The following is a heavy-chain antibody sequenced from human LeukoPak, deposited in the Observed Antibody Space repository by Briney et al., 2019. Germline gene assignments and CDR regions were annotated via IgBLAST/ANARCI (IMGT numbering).Heavy chain of an antibody. V-gene: IGHV4-59*08. Sequence: SETLSLTCTVSGGSINSYSLSWMRQPPGKGLEWIAYIYYSGSTNYNPSLKSRVTMSVDTSKNQFSLRLSSVTAADTAVYYCATHKVYSTVWYGCDFWAQGTLVTVSS. CDR1: GGSINSYS. CDR2: IYYSGST. J-gene: IGHJ4*02. D-gene: IGHD6-19*01. CDR3: ATHKVYSTVWYGCDF.